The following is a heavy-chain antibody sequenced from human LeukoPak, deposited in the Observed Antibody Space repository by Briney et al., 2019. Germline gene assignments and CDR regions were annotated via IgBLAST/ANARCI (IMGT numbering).Heavy chain of an antibody. V-gene: IGHV3-48*04. Sequence: GGSLRLSCGASGFTSTTYNMNWVRQAPGKGLEWVSYISSSSSTIYYADSVKGRFTISRDNAKNSLYLQMNSLRVEDTAVYYCARDWGFGDYNFDYWGQGTLVTVSS. J-gene: IGHJ4*02. CDR3: ARDWGFGDYNFDY. D-gene: IGHD4-17*01. CDR1: GFTSTTYN. CDR2: ISSSSSTI.